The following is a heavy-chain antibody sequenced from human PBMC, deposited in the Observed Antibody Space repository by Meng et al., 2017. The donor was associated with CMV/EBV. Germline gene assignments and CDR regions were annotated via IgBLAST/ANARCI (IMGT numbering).Heavy chain of an antibody. Sequence: ASVKVSCKASGYTFTSYGISWVRQAPGQGLEWMGWISAYNGNTNYAQKLQGRVTMTTDTSTSTAYMELRSLRSDDTAVYYCPRDRAAAGSYYYYYGMDVWGQGTTVTVSS. CDR1: GYTFTSYG. J-gene: IGHJ6*02. CDR2: ISAYNGNT. CDR3: PRDRAAAGSYYYYYGMDV. V-gene: IGHV1-18*01. D-gene: IGHD6-13*01.